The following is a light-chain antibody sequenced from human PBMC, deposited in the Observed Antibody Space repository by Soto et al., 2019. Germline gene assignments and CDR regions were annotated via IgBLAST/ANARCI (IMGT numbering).Light chain of an antibody. V-gene: IGKV1-27*01. Sequence: DIQMTQSPSFLSASVGDRVTITCRASQAISNYLNWYQQKPGKVPKVLIYAASTLQSGVPSRFSGSGSGTDFTLTISSLQPEDAATYYCQKYNSAPLTFGGGTKVDIK. J-gene: IGKJ4*01. CDR2: AAS. CDR1: QAISNY. CDR3: QKYNSAPLT.